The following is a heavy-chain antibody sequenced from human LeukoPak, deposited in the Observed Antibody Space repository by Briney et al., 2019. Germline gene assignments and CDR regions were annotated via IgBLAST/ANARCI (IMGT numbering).Heavy chain of an antibody. V-gene: IGHV4-34*01. CDR2: INHSGST. CDR3: AGGSLYYYMDV. Sequence: SETLSLTCAVYGGSFGGYYWSWIRQPPGKGLEWIGEINHSGSTNYNPSLKSRVTISVDTSKNQFSLKLSSVTAADTAVYYCAGGSLYYYMDVWGKGTTVTVSS. J-gene: IGHJ6*03. CDR1: GGSFGGYY.